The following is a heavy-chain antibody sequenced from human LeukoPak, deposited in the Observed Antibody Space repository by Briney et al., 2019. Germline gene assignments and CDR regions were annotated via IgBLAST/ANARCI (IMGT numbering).Heavy chain of an antibody. Sequence: PGGSLRLSCAASVFTFSSYSMNWVRQAPGKGLEWVSYISSSSTTIYYVDSVKGRFTISRDNAKNSLYLQMNSLRTEDTALYYCAKDIGGSYGGLIDYWGQGTLVTVSS. V-gene: IGHV3-48*01. CDR1: VFTFSSYS. CDR2: ISSSSTTI. J-gene: IGHJ4*02. D-gene: IGHD1-26*01. CDR3: AKDIGGSYGGLIDY.